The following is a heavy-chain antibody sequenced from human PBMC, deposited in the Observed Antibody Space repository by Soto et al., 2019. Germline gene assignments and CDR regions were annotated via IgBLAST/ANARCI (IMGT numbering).Heavy chain of an antibody. V-gene: IGHV3-23*01. J-gene: IGHJ6*03. CDR2: ITTSGGNT. Sequence: EVQLLESGGGLVQPGGSLRLSCAASGFTFSTYAMSWVRQAPGKGLEWVSTITTSGGNTYYADSVQGRFTISRDNSKNTLYLLMNSLRAEDTAVYYCAGRYCTNGVCYTNYYYYIDVWGKGTTVTVSS. CDR3: AGRYCTNGVCYTNYYYYIDV. D-gene: IGHD2-8*01. CDR1: GFTFSTYA.